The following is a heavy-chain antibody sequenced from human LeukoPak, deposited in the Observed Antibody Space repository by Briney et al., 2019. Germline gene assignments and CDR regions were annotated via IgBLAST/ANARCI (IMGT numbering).Heavy chain of an antibody. V-gene: IGHV1-69*13. J-gene: IGHJ4*02. CDR2: IIPIFGTA. CDR3: ARGIEVGQPLHPGGDYFDY. Sequence: ASLKVSCKTSGYTFISYGIGWVRQAPGQVLEWMGGIIPIFGTANYAQKFQGRVTITADESTSTAYMELSSLRSEDTAVYYCARGIEVGQPLHPGGDYFDYWGQGTLVTVSS. CDR1: GYTFISYG. D-gene: IGHD2-2*01.